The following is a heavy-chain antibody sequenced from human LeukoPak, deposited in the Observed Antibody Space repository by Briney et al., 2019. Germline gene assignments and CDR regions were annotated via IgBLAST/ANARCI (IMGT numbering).Heavy chain of an antibody. CDR3: TWWGASGYYFDY. J-gene: IGHJ4*02. Sequence: PGGSLRLSCAASGFTFSNAWMSWVRQAPGKGLEWVGRIKSKTDGGTTDYAAPVKGRFTISRDDSKNTLYLQMNSLKTEDTAVYYCTWWGASGYYFDYWGQGTLVTVSS. CDR2: IKSKTDGGTT. CDR1: GFTFSNAW. V-gene: IGHV3-15*01. D-gene: IGHD1-26*01.